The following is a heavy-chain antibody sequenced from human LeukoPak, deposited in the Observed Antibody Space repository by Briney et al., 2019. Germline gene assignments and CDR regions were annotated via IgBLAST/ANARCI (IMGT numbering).Heavy chain of an antibody. Sequence: VASVKVSCKASGYTFTGYYMHWVRQAPGQGLEWMGWINPNSGGTHYAQKFQGRVTMTRDTSISTAYMELSRLSSDDTAVYYCARISGYYDILTGYYTSLYYFDYWGQGTLVTVSS. V-gene: IGHV1-2*02. CDR3: ARISGYYDILTGYYTSLYYFDY. CDR2: INPNSGGT. J-gene: IGHJ4*02. CDR1: GYTFTGYY. D-gene: IGHD3-9*01.